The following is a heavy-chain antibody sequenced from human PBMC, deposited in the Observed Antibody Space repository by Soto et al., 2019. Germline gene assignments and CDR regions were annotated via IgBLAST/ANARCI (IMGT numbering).Heavy chain of an antibody. CDR3: ARATLIIRHITNLGEASPGVVEH. CDR1: GGTFSDYA. V-gene: IGHV1-69*01. Sequence: QVQLVQSGAEVKKPGSSVKVSCKASGGTFSDYAISWVRQAPGQGLEWMGGIMPIFGTSGTTNYAQKFQDRVTITADESTRTASLELISLRSEDTAVYYCARATLIIRHITNLGEASPGVVEHWGQGTLVSVSS. D-gene: IGHD3-3*01. J-gene: IGHJ5*02. CDR2: IMPIFGTSGTT.